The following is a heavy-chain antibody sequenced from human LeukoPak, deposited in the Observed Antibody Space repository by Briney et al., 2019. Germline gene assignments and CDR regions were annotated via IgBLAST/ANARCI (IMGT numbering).Heavy chain of an antibody. J-gene: IGHJ3*02. CDR1: GFTFSRYG. Sequence: GRSLRLSCAASGFTFSRYGMHWGRQAPGKGLEWGAGISYDGSNKYYADSVKGRFTISRDNSKTKLYLQMNSLRAEDTAVYYCAKETLRGDSFAGGAFDIWGQGTMVTVSS. V-gene: IGHV3-30*18. D-gene: IGHD2-21*02. CDR2: ISYDGSNK. CDR3: AKETLRGDSFAGGAFDI.